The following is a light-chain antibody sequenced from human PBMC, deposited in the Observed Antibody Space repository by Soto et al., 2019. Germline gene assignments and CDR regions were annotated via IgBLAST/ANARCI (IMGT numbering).Light chain of an antibody. CDR2: KAS. CDR1: QSISSW. J-gene: IGKJ5*01. V-gene: IGKV1-5*03. Sequence: DIQMTQSPSTLSASVGDRVTITCRASQSISSWLAWYQQKPGRPPRLLIYKASTLESGVPSRFSGSGSGTEFTLTISSLQPDDFATYYCQQSYSTPLFGQGTRLEIK. CDR3: QQSYSTPL.